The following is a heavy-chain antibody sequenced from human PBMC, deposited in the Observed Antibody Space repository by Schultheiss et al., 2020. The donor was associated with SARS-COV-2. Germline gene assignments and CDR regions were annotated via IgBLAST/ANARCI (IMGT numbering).Heavy chain of an antibody. Sequence: GGSLRLSCEASGLTLRSYAVSWVRQAPGSGLEWVAYISGSGDTRLYVDSVKGRFAISRDNSRNTVYLQMNSVRADDTAIYFCAKGLAFGYGYDSYTMDVWGQGTPVTVSS. CDR3: AKGLAFGYGYDSYTMDV. CDR2: ISGSGDTR. D-gene: IGHD3-16*01. V-gene: IGHV3-23*01. J-gene: IGHJ6*02. CDR1: GLTLRSYA.